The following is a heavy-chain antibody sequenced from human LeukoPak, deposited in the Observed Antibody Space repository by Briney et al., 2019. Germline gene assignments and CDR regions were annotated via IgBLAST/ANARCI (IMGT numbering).Heavy chain of an antibody. CDR2: ISYDGSNE. CDR3: ARVFRITKTTGMDV. D-gene: IGHD3-10*01. Sequence: PGRSLRLSCVASGFTLSNYVMHWVRQAPGKGLEWVALISYDGSNENYADSVKGRFTISRDNSKNTLYLQMNSLRAEDTAVYYCARVFRITKTTGMDVWGQGTTVTVSS. V-gene: IGHV3-30-3*01. CDR1: GFTLSNYV. J-gene: IGHJ6*02.